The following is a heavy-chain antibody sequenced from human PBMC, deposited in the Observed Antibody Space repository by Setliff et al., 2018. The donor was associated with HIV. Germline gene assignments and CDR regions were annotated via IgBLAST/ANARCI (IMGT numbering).Heavy chain of an antibody. J-gene: IGHJ4*02. CDR3: VRGPQWLVQKGRVYYFDY. Sequence: SETLSLTCTVSGGSISSGDYFLSWIRQAPGKGLEWIGCLYYSGSAYYNPSLQSRVTISVDTSKNQVSLKLNSMTAADTAVYFCVRGPQWLVQKGRVYYFDYWGQGALVTVSS. CDR1: GGSISSGDYF. D-gene: IGHD6-19*01. CDR2: LYYSGSA. V-gene: IGHV4-30-4*08.